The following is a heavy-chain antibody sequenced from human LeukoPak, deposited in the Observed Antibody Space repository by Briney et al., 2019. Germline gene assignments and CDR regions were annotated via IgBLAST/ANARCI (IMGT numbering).Heavy chain of an antibody. D-gene: IGHD1-1*01. CDR3: ARVNINNWHSCDY. Sequence: NPSETLSLTCAVYGGSFRGYYWTWIRQPPGNRLEWIGEIYHSGSPNYNPSLKSRVTISVDKSRNHFSLNLSSVTAADTAVYYCARVNINNWHSCDYWGQGTLVTVSS. CDR2: IYHSGSP. J-gene: IGHJ4*02. CDR1: GGSFRGYY. V-gene: IGHV4-34*01.